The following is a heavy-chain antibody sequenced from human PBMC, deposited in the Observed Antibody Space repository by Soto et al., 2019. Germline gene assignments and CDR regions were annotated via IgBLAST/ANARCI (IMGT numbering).Heavy chain of an antibody. CDR3: ARGDYGDYIPHDDMDV. D-gene: IGHD4-17*01. J-gene: IGHJ6*02. CDR2: ISYDGSNK. V-gene: IGHV3-30-3*01. CDR1: GFTFSSYT. Sequence: QVQLVESGGGVVQPGRSLRLSCAASGFTFSSYTMHWVRQAPGKGLEWVAVISYDGSNKYYADSVKGRFTISRDHSKNTLYLQMNSLRAEDTAVYYCARGDYGDYIPHDDMDVWGQGTTVTVSS.